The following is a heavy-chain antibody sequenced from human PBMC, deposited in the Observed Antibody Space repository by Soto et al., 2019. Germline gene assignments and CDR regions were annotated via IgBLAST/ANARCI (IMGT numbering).Heavy chain of an antibody. D-gene: IGHD3-22*01. CDR3: AREEYYYHSSGFGGLSYLGLDV. J-gene: IGHJ6*02. CDR1: GFSLTNYA. CDR2: MTKDGFNS. Sequence: GGSLRLSCAASGFSLTNYAMYWVRQAPGKGLEWVALMTKDGFNSYYGDSVKGRFTISRDTSTSTLYVQMNYLRVEDAAVYYCAREEYYYHSSGFGGLSYLGLDVWGQGTTVTVSS. V-gene: IGHV3-30*03.